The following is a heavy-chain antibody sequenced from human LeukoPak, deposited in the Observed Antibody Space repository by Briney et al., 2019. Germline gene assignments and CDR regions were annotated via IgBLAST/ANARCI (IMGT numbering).Heavy chain of an antibody. D-gene: IGHD6-13*01. CDR2: ISWDGGST. V-gene: IGHV3-43D*04. CDR3: AKGSSSWYYCDY. J-gene: IGHJ4*02. Sequence: GGSLRLSCAASGFTFDDYATHWVRQAPGKGLEWVSLISWDGGSTYYADSVKRRFTISRDNSKNSLYLQMNSLRAEDTALYYCAKGSSSWYYCDYWGQGTLVTVSS. CDR1: GFTFDDYA.